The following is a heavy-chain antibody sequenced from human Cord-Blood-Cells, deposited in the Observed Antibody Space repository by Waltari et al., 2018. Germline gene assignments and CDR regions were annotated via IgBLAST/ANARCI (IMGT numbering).Heavy chain of an antibody. CDR2: INPNSGGT. J-gene: IGHJ4*02. Sequence: QVQLLQSGAEVQHPGASVKVSFTASGSTLTGHTMHWVRQAPGQGLEWMGWINPNSGGTNYAQKFQGRVTMTRDTSISTAYMELSRLRSDDTAVYYCARDIPFDYWGQGTLVTVSS. V-gene: IGHV1-2*02. CDR1: GSTLTGHT. CDR3: ARDIPFDY.